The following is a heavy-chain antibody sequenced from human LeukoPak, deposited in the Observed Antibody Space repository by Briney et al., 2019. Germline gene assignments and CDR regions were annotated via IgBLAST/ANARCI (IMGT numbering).Heavy chain of an antibody. CDR1: GYIFTRYY. Sequence: ASVKLSCTASGYIFTRYYMQWVRQAPGQGLEWMGWINPNSGGTNSAQKFQGRVTLTRDTSISTVYMELSSLRYDDTAFYYCARWGGYVDYWGQGALVTVSS. V-gene: IGHV1-2*02. D-gene: IGHD3-16*01. J-gene: IGHJ4*02. CDR2: INPNSGGT. CDR3: ARWGGYVDY.